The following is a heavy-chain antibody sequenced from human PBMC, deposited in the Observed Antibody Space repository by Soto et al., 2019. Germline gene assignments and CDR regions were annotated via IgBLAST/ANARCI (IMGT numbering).Heavy chain of an antibody. Sequence: GASVKVSCKASGYTGTGYSMHWVRQAPGQGLEWMGWVNPNSGGTNYAQKLQGRVTMTREASIRTAYMELIRLRYDDTAVYYCARVPGYYSYGMDVCGQGPTVTVSS. CDR3: ARVPGYYSYGMDV. J-gene: IGHJ6*02. CDR2: VNPNSGGT. CDR1: GYTGTGYS. V-gene: IGHV1-2*02.